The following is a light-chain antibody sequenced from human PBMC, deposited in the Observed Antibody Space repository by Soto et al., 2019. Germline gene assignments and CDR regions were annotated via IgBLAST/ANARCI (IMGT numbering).Light chain of an antibody. CDR2: GAS. CDR1: QSVASSF. V-gene: IGKV3-20*01. CDR3: QHYDGPPFT. Sequence: EIVLTQSPGTLSLSPGERATLSCRASQSVASSFLAWYQQRPGQAPSLLIYGASSRATGIPDRFSGSGSGTDFTLIISRLEPEDFAVYYCQHYDGPPFTFGPGTKVDIK. J-gene: IGKJ3*01.